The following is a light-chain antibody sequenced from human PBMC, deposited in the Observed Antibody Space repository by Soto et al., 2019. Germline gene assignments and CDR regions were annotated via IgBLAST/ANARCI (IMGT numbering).Light chain of an antibody. CDR3: CSYGGGTIMI. J-gene: IGLJ2*01. Sequence: QSALTQRASVAGSPGQSITISCTGTSSDVGNYNLVSWFQQHPGKAPKLMIFEVSQRPSGVSNRFSGSKSGNTASLTISGLQAEDEADYYCCSYGGGTIMIFGGGTKLTVL. V-gene: IGLV2-23*02. CDR2: EVS. CDR1: SSDVGNYNL.